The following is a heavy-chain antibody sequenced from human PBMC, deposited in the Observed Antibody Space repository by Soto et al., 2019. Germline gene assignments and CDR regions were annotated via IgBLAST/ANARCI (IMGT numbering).Heavy chain of an antibody. D-gene: IGHD4-17*01. Sequence: EVQLLESGGGLVQPGGSLRLSCTASGFTFSSCAMSWVRQAPGKGLEWVSGISGSGGSTYYADSVKGRFTISRDNSKNTLDLQMSSLRAEDTAVYYCGKDLGGVTTLRWYFDLWGRGTLVTVSS. CDR1: GFTFSSCA. V-gene: IGHV3-23*01. J-gene: IGHJ2*01. CDR3: GKDLGGVTTLRWYFDL. CDR2: ISGSGGST.